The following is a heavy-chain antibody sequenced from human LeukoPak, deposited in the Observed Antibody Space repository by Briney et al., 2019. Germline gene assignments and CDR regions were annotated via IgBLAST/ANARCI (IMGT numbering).Heavy chain of an antibody. Sequence: GGSLRLSCAASGFTFSSYGMHWVRQAPGKGREWVAVISYDGSNKYYADSVKGRFTISRDNSKNTLYLQMNSLRAEDTAVYYCARDRHSSGIPFDYWGQGTLVTVSS. J-gene: IGHJ4*02. CDR3: ARDRHSSGIPFDY. D-gene: IGHD6-19*01. CDR2: ISYDGSNK. CDR1: GFTFSSYG. V-gene: IGHV3-30*19.